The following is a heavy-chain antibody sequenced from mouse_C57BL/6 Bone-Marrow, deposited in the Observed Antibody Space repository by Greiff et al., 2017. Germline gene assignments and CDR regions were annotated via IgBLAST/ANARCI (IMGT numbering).Heavy chain of an antibody. CDR2: INPYNGGT. D-gene: IGHD1-1*01. CDR3: AQAPYYYGSSYDWYFDV. J-gene: IGHJ1*03. V-gene: IGHV1-19*01. Sequence: VQLQQSGPVLVKPGASVTMSCKASGYTFTDYYMNWVKQSHGKSLEWIGVINPYNGGTSYNPKFKGKATLTVDKSSSTAYMELNSLTSEASAVYYCAQAPYYYGSSYDWYFDVWGTGTTVTVSS. CDR1: GYTFTDYY.